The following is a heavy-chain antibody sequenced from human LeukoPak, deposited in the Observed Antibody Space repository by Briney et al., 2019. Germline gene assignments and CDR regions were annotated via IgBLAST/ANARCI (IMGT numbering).Heavy chain of an antibody. CDR1: GFIFSSYW. V-gene: IGHV3-74*01. CDR3: ARVSSSTGGNVDY. J-gene: IGHJ4*02. D-gene: IGHD6-6*01. CDR2: INTDGSSI. Sequence: GGSLRPSCEVSGFIFSSYWMHWVRQAPGKGLVWVSRINTDGSSITYADSVKGRFTVSRDNAKHTLFLQMNSLRAEDTAVYYCARVSSSTGGNVDYWGQGTLVTVSS.